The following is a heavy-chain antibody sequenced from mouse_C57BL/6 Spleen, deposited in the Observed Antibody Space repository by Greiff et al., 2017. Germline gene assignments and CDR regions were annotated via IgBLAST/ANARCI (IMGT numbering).Heavy chain of an antibody. D-gene: IGHD4-1*01. CDR3: ASELTGSFAY. V-gene: IGHV2-2*01. CDR2: IWSGGST. CDR1: GFSLTSYG. J-gene: IGHJ3*01. Sequence: VQLKQSGPGLVQPSQSLSITCTVSGFSLTSYGVHWVRQSPGKGLEWLGVIWSGGSTDYNAAFISRLSISKDNSKSQVFFKMNSLQADDTAIYYCASELTGSFAYWGQGTLVTVSA.